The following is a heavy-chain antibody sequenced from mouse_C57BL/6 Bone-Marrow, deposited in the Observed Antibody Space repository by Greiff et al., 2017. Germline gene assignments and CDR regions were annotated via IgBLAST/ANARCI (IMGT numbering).Heavy chain of an antibody. CDR2: IDPSDSYT. Sequence: VQLQQPGAELVKPGASVKLSCKASGYTFTSYWMQWVNQRPGQGLEWIGEIDPSDSYTNYNQKFKGKATLTVDTSSSTAYMQLSSLTSEDSAVYYCATFYYYGSSSYYFDYWGQGTTLTVSS. CDR3: ATFYYYGSSSYYFDY. CDR1: GYTFTSYW. D-gene: IGHD1-1*01. J-gene: IGHJ2*01. V-gene: IGHV1-50*01.